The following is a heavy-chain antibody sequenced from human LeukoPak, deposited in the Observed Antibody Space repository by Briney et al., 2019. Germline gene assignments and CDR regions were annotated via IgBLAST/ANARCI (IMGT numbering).Heavy chain of an antibody. J-gene: IGHJ4*02. V-gene: IGHV3-23*01. CDR3: ANHNIDY. CDR1: GFSFSSYA. Sequence: GGSLRLSCAASGFSFSSYAMSWVRQAPGKGLEWVSAISGSGGSTYYADSVEGRLTISRDNSKNTLYLQMNSLRADDTAVYYCANHNIDYRGQGTLVTVSS. CDR2: ISGSGGST. D-gene: IGHD1-1*01.